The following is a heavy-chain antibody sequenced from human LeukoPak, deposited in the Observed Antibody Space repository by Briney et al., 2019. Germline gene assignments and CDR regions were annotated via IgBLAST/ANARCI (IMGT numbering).Heavy chain of an antibody. J-gene: IGHJ4*02. CDR2: IHSGGTT. CDR1: GFTVSARY. CDR3: ATSWDERLNFDY. Sequence: GGSLRLSCAASGFTVSARYMNWVREAPGKGLEWLSVIHSGGTTDYTDSVRGRFTISRDNSKNILYLQMNSLTTEDTAVYYCATSWDERLNFDYWGQGTLVTVSS. D-gene: IGHD1-1*01. V-gene: IGHV3-66*02.